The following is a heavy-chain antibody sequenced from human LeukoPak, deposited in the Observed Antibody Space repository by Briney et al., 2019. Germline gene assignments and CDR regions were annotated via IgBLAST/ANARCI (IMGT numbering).Heavy chain of an antibody. CDR1: GFTVISNY. CDR3: GRDEGFHGSGSN. D-gene: IGHD3-10*01. J-gene: IGHJ4*02. V-gene: IGHV3-66*01. CDR2: IYSGGNT. Sequence: GWSLSLSCVASGFTVISNYMRWVRPPAGRGLEWVSVIYSGGNTYYDDYEKGIFTISRDNAKNTLYLQISSLRGDDTAVYYWGRDEGFHGSGSNWGQGTLVTVSS.